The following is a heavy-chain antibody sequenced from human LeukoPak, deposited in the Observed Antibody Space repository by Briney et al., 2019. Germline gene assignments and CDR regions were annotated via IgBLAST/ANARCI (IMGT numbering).Heavy chain of an antibody. CDR2: IRSKLYGGTT. CDR1: GFTFGAYA. V-gene: IGHV3-49*04. Sequence: GESLKISCTASGFTFGAYAMSWVRQAPGKGLEWVGFIRSKLYGGTTEYAASVKGRFTISRDDSKSIAYLQMNSLKTEDTAVYYCTRGGSCSSSSCSPFLNWGQGTLVTASS. J-gene: IGHJ4*02. D-gene: IGHD2-2*01. CDR3: TRGGSCSSSSCSPFLN.